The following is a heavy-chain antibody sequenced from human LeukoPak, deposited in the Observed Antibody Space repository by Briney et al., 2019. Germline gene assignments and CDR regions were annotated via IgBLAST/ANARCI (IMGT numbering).Heavy chain of an antibody. V-gene: IGHV1-18*01. Sequence: ASVKVSCKSSGYTFTSYGISCVRQAPGQGLEWMGWISAYNGNTNYAQKLQGRVTMTTGTSTSTAYMELRSLRSDDTAVYYCARDQHEIVVVPAAVDFDYWGQGTLVTVSS. D-gene: IGHD2-2*01. J-gene: IGHJ4*02. CDR2: ISAYNGNT. CDR1: GYTFTSYG. CDR3: ARDQHEIVVVPAAVDFDY.